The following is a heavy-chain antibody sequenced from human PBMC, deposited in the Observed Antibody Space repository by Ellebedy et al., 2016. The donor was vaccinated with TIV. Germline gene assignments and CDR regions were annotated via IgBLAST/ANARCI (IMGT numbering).Heavy chain of an antibody. CDR2: INTNTGTP. D-gene: IGHD3-22*01. J-gene: IGHJ3*01. CDR3: ARPRFYVDSSGYWPFAFDV. Sequence: ASVKVSCKASGYTFTAYPINWMRQAPGRGLEWLGWINTNTGTPTFAQGSTGRFVFSLDTSVTTAYLEITSLKSDDTAVFYCARPRFYVDSSGYWPFAFDVWGQGTTVTVSS. V-gene: IGHV7-4-1*02. CDR1: GYTFTAYP.